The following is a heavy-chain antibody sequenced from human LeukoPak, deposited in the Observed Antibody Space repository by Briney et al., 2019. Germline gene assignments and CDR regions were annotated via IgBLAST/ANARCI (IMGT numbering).Heavy chain of an antibody. J-gene: IGHJ6*03. CDR2: IYYSGST. CDR1: GGSISSGGYY. V-gene: IGHV4-31*03. D-gene: IGHD6-13*01. Sequence: SETLSLTCTVSGGSISSGGYYWSWLRQHPGKGLEWIGYIYYSGSTYYNPSLKSRVTISVDTSKNQFSLKLSSVTAADTAVYYCARGYSSSGYPMDVWGKGTTVTVSS. CDR3: ARGYSSSGYPMDV.